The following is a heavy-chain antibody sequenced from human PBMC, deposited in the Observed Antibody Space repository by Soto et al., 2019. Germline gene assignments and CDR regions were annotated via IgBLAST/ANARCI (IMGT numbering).Heavy chain of an antibody. CDR1: GGTFSSYA. CDR2: IIPIFGTA. Sequence: ASVKVSCEASGGTFSSYAISWVRQAPGQGLEWMGGIIPIFGTANYAQKFQGRVTITADESTSTAYMELSSLRSEDTAVDYCARDPGADPFPFDFDFLGKGTTITV. CDR3: ARDPGADPFPFDFDF. D-gene: IGHD1-1*01. V-gene: IGHV1-69*13. J-gene: IGHJ3*01.